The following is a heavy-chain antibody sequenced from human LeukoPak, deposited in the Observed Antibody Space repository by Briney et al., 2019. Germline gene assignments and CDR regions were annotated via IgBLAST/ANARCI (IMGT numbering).Heavy chain of an antibody. D-gene: IGHD1-1*01. CDR2: IYTSGST. Sequence: SETLSLTCTVSGGSISSYYWSWIRQPAGKGLEWIGRIYTSGSTNYTPSLKSRVTLSVDKSKNQFSLKVSSVTAAETAVYYCARSAGTTWYYYYMDVWGKGTTVTVSS. CDR1: GGSISSYY. J-gene: IGHJ6*03. V-gene: IGHV4-4*07. CDR3: ARSAGTTWYYYYMDV.